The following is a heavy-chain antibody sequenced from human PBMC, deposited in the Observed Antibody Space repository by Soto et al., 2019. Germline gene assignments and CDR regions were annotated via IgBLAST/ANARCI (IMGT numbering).Heavy chain of an antibody. CDR1: GFTFSSYS. V-gene: IGHV3-48*01. Sequence: EVQLVESGGGLVQPGGSLRLSCAASGFTFSSYSMNWVRQAPGKGLEWVSYISSSSSTIYYAGSVKGRFTISRDNAKNSLYLQMNSLRAEDTAVYYCATLWFGELFLDAFDIWGQGTMVTVSS. CDR2: ISSSSSTI. CDR3: ATLWFGELFLDAFDI. D-gene: IGHD3-10*01. J-gene: IGHJ3*02.